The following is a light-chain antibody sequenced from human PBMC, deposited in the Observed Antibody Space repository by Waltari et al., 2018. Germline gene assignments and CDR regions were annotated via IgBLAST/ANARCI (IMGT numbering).Light chain of an antibody. V-gene: IGLV6-57*04. Sequence: NFMLTQSHSVSESPAKTVTISCTRSSGRIASNFVQWYQQRPGSAPTTVIYEANQRPSGVPDRFSGSIDSSSNSASLTISGLKTEDEADYYCQSYDNINQGVFGGGTKLTVL. CDR3: QSYDNINQGV. J-gene: IGLJ3*02. CDR2: EAN. CDR1: SGRIASNF.